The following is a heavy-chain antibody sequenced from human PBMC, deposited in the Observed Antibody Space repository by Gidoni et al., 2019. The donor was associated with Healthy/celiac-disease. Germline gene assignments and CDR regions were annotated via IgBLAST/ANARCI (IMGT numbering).Heavy chain of an antibody. CDR2: IYYSGST. CDR3: ARRIMITFGGVNSAALDY. Sequence: QLQLQESGPGLVKPSETLSLPCTVSGVSISSSSYYWGWIRQPPGKGLEWIGSIYYSGSTYYNPTLKSRGTISVDTSKNQFSLKLSSVTAADTAVYYCARRIMITFGGVNSAALDYWGQGTLVTVSS. V-gene: IGHV4-39*01. J-gene: IGHJ4*02. D-gene: IGHD3-16*01. CDR1: GVSISSSSYY.